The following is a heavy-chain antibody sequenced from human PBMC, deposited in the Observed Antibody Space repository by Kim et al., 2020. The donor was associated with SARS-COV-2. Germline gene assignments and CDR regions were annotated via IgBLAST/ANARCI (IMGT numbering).Heavy chain of an antibody. J-gene: IGHJ5*02. CDR2: SGGSP. CDR3: AKRGWAS. V-gene: IGHV3-23*01. Sequence: SGGSPTSDDSVEGRFTNSRDNTKNTLYLQMNSLRAEDTAVYYCAKRGWASWGQGTLVTVSS. D-gene: IGHD1-26*01.